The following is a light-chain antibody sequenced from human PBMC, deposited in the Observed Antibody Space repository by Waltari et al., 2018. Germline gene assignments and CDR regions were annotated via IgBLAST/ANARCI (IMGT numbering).Light chain of an antibody. CDR2: DVS. J-gene: IGKJ4*01. CDR3: QQRNKWPLT. Sequence: DIVLTQSPATLSLSPGERATLSCRASQSVANFLAWYQQKPGQAPRLLIYDVSNRATDIPARFSGSGFATDFTLTISDVEPEDIAVYYCQQRNKWPLTFGGGTKMEIK. V-gene: IGKV3-11*01. CDR1: QSVANF.